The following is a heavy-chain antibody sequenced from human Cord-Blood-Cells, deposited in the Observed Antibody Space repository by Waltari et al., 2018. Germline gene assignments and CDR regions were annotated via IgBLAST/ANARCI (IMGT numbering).Heavy chain of an antibody. V-gene: IGHV1-3*01. CDR2: INAGNGNT. D-gene: IGHD1-20*01. Sequence: QVQLVQSGAEVKKPGASVKVSCKASGYTLTSYAMPWARQAPGQRLEWMGWINAGNGNTKYSQQFQGRVTITRDTSASTAYMELSSLRSEDTAVYYCARGITDWGYAFDIWGQGTMVTVSS. J-gene: IGHJ3*02. CDR3: ARGITDWGYAFDI. CDR1: GYTLTSYA.